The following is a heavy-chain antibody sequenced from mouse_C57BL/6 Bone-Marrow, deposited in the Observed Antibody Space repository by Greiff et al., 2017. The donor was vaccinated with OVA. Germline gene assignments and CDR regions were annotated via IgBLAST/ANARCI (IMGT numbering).Heavy chain of an antibody. J-gene: IGHJ4*01. D-gene: IGHD1-1*01. CDR2: ISYDGSN. Sequence: ESGPGLVKPSQSLSLTCSVTGYSITSGYYWNWIRQFPGNKLEWMGYISYDGSNNYNPSLKNRISITRDTSKNQFFLKLNSVTTEDTATYYCARRDYYGYAMDYWGQGTSVTVYS. CDR3: ARRDYYGYAMDY. V-gene: IGHV3-6*01. CDR1: GYSITSGYY.